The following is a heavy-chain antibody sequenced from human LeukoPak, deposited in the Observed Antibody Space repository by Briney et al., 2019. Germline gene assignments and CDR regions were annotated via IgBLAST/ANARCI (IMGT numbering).Heavy chain of an antibody. J-gene: IGHJ5*02. CDR3: AKLVSGWYDD. CDR2: INGGGSTT. V-gene: IGHV3-23*01. CDR1: GFTFSSYD. D-gene: IGHD6-19*01. Sequence: GGSLRLSCAASGFTFSSYDMSWVRQAPGKGLEWVSAINGGGSTTYYADSVKGRFTISRDYSKNTLCLQMNGLRAEDTALYYCAKLVSGWYDDWGQGTLATVSS.